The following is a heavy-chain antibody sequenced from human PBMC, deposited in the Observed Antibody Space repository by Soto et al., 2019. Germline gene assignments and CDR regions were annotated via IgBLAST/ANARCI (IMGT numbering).Heavy chain of an antibody. CDR1: GGSISSSGYY. CDR2: ICDRGRT. D-gene: IGHD6-13*01. CDR3: ARGGIEAAAPPDY. J-gene: IGHJ4*02. Sequence: QVQLQESGPGLVKSSQTPSLTCTVSGGSISSSGYYWSWIRQHPGKGLEWIGYICDRGRTYYNPSRTGRVPISVDTSKNPFSLKLSSVTAPDTSVYYCARGGIEAAAPPDYMGQGTLVTVSS. V-gene: IGHV4-31*03.